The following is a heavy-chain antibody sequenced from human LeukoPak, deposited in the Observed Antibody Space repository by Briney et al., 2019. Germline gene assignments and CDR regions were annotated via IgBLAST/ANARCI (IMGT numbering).Heavy chain of an antibody. Sequence: GASVKVSCKASGYTFSNYGISWLRQAPGQGLEWVGWLDTYKGDTNYAQKFQGRVTMTTDSSTNTAYVELRSLRSDDTAVYYCAREGITLALDFWGQGTTVTASS. J-gene: IGHJ4*02. D-gene: IGHD3-16*01. CDR3: AREGITLALDF. CDR2: LDTYKGDT. V-gene: IGHV1-18*01. CDR1: GYTFSNYG.